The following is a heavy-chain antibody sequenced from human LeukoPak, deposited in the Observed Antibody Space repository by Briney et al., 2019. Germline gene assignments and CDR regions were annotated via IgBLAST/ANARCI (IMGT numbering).Heavy chain of an antibody. CDR3: ARSTYYDFWSGYLIDY. D-gene: IGHD3-3*01. CDR1: GYTFTGYY. J-gene: IGHJ4*02. CDR2: INPNSGGT. Sequence: ASVKVSCKASGYTFTGYYMHWVRQAPGQGLEWIGWINPNSGGTNYAQKFQGRVTMTRDTSISTDYMELSRLRSDDTAVYYCARSTYYDFWSGYLIDYWGQGTLVTVSS. V-gene: IGHV1-2*02.